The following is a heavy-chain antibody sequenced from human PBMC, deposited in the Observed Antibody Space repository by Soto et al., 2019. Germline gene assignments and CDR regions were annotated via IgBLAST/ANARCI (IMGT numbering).Heavy chain of an antibody. CDR1: GLSITDSEMG. J-gene: IGHJ5*02. D-gene: IGHD2-8*02. Sequence: QVTLKESGPVLVKPTETLTLRCTVSGLSITDSEMGVSWIRQPPGQTLEWLAHIDSSGEKSYRTFLKSRLANSKDPSKSQIVLTMTNMDPADTATYYWARRHLVVAVSPWFDPWGQGIPVTVSS. CDR2: IDSSGEK. V-gene: IGHV2-26*01. CDR3: ARRHLVVAVSPWFDP.